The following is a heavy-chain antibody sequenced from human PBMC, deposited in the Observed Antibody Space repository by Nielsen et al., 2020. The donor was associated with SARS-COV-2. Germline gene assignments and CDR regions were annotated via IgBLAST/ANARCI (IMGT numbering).Heavy chain of an antibody. Sequence: SETLSLTCAVYGGSFSGYYWSWIRQPPGKGLEWIGEINHSGSTNYNPSLKSRVTISVDTSKNQFSLKLSSVTAADTAVYYCARGRLSGYGYYYYGMDVWGQGTTVTVSS. J-gene: IGHJ6*02. CDR3: ARGRLSGYGYYYYGMDV. D-gene: IGHD5-12*01. V-gene: IGHV4-34*01. CDR1: GGSFSGYY. CDR2: INHSGST.